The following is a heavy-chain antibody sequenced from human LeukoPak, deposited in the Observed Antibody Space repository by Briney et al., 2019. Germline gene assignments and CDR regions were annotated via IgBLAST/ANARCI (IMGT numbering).Heavy chain of an antibody. CDR1: GGSISSSSYY. V-gene: IGHV4-39*01. D-gene: IGHD3-10*01. J-gene: IGHJ5*02. CDR3: ARSFRGPYNWFDP. CDR2: IYYSGST. Sequence: PSETLSLTCTVSGGSISSSSYYWGWLRQPPGKGLEWIGSIYYSGSTYYNPSLKSRVTISVDTSKNQFSLKLSSVTAADTAVYYCARSFRGPYNWFDPWGQGTLVTVSS.